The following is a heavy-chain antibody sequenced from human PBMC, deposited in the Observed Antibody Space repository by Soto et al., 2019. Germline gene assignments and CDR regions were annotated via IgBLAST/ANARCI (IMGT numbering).Heavy chain of an antibody. J-gene: IGHJ4*02. CDR3: VKHQVSLVRVISPFDY. CDR1: GFTFNSND. CDR2: ISSSSAFT. V-gene: IGHV3-23*01. D-gene: IGHD3-10*01. Sequence: GGSLRLSCAVSGFTFNSNDMTWVRQAPGKGLEWVSTISSSSAFTYHADSVRGRLTISRDNSKNTVYLQMNSLRAEDTAVYYCVKHQVSLVRVISPFDYWGQGA.